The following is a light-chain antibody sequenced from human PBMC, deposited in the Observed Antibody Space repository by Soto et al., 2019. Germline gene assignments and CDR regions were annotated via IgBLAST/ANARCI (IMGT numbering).Light chain of an antibody. CDR2: EDT. CDR1: SSDVGSYNL. CDR3: CSYAGSSTFV. V-gene: IGLV2-23*02. Sequence: QTVVTQPASVSGSPGQSITIFCTGTSSDVGSYNLVSWYQQLPGTAPKLIIYEDTKRPSGVSGRFSGSKSGNTASLTISGLQPEDEADYYCCSYAGSSTFVFGGGTQLTVL. J-gene: IGLJ3*02.